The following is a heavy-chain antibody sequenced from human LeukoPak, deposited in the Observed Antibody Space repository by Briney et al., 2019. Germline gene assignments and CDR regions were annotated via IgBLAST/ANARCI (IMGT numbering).Heavy chain of an antibody. CDR1: GFTFSSYS. V-gene: IGHV3-48*01. D-gene: IGHD3-3*01. J-gene: IGHJ3*02. CDR2: ISSSSSTI. CDR3: AREYSDVESDAFDI. Sequence: PGGSLRLSCAASGFTFSSYSMNWVRQAPGKGLEWVSYISSSSSTIYYADSVKGRFTISRDNAKNSLYLQMNSLRAEDTAVYYCAREYSDVESDAFDIWGQGTMVTVSS.